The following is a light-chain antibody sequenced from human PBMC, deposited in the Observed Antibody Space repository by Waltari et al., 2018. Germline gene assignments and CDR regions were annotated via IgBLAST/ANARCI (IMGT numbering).Light chain of an antibody. J-gene: IGLJ3*02. CDR2: GDK. Sequence: QSVLTQPPSVSGAPGQRVTISCSGSSSNIGPGYDVHWYQQLPGTAPKVVIYGDKNRPSGVPDRFSGSRSGTSASLTITGLQAEDEADYYCQSYDTSLRRVFGGGTRLTVL. CDR1: SSNIGPGYD. CDR3: QSYDTSLRRV. V-gene: IGLV1-40*01.